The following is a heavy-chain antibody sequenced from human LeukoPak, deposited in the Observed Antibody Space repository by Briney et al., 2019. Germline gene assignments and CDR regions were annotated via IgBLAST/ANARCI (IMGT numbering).Heavy chain of an antibody. D-gene: IGHD3-22*01. V-gene: IGHV3-48*01. CDR3: AREFANYYDSSPGAFDI. Sequence: SGGSLRLSCAASGFTFSSYSMNWVRQAPGKGLEWVSYVSSSSSSIYYADSVKGRFTISRDNDKNSLYLQMNSLTAEDTAVYYCAREFANYYDSSPGAFDIWGQGTMVTVSS. CDR2: VSSSSSSI. J-gene: IGHJ3*02. CDR1: GFTFSSYS.